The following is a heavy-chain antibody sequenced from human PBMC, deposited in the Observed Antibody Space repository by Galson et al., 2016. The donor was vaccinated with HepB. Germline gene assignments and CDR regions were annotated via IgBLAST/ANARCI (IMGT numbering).Heavy chain of an antibody. V-gene: IGHV1-69*13. CDR2: ITPIFGTT. CDR3: AREHRSGLSDY. Sequence: SVKVSCKASGGTFSRFSVSWVRQAPGRGLEWMGGITPIFGTTYYAQNFQGRVTITADESRSTVYMELSSLGFDDTAVYYCAREHRSGLSDYWGQGTLVTVSP. J-gene: IGHJ4*02. D-gene: IGHD6-19*01. CDR1: GGTFSRFS.